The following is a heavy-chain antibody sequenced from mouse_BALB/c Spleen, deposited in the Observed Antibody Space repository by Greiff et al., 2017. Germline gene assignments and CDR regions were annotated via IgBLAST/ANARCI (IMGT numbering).Heavy chain of an antibody. V-gene: IGHV1-15*01. Sequence: QVQLKESGAELVRPGASVTLSCKASGYIFTDYEMHWVKQTPVHGLEWIGAIDPETGGTAYNQKFKGKATLTADKSSSTAYMELRSLTSEDSAVYYCTRGGPHYYGYVDYWGQGTTLTVSS. CDR3: TRGGPHYYGYVDY. J-gene: IGHJ2*01. CDR1: GYIFTDYE. CDR2: IDPETGGT. D-gene: IGHD1-2*01.